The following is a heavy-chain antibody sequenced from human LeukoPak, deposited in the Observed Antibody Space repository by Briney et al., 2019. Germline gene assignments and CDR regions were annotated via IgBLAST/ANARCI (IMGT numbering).Heavy chain of an antibody. CDR2: MNPNSGNT. D-gene: IGHD5-12*01. J-gene: IGHJ4*02. CDR3: ARGRNSGYDYRY. CDR1: GYTFTGYY. Sequence: ASVKVSCKASGYTFTGYYMHWVRQATGQGLEWMGWMNPNSGNTGYAQKFQGRVTMTRNTSISTAYMEPSSLRSEDTAVYYCARGRNSGYDYRYWGQGTLVTVSS. V-gene: IGHV1-8*02.